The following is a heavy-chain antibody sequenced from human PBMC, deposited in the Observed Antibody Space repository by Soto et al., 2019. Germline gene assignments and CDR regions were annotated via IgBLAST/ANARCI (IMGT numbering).Heavy chain of an antibody. D-gene: IGHD3-22*01. V-gene: IGHV4-59*01. CDR1: GGSISSYY. J-gene: IGHJ4*02. Sequence: SETLSLTCTVSGGSISSYYWSWIRQPPGKGLEWIGYIYYSGSTNYNPSLKSRVTISVDTSKNQFSLKLSSVTAADTAVYYCARVAKKKSPPHGYYDSSGYPLDYWGQGTLVTVSS. CDR3: ARVAKKKSPPHGYYDSSGYPLDY. CDR2: IYYSGST.